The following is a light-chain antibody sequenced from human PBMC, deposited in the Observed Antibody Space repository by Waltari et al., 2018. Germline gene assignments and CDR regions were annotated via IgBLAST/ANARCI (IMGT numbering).Light chain of an antibody. CDR2: EVT. CDR1: NSDVGNYNL. Sequence: QAALTQPASVSGSPGQSITISCTGSNSDVGNYNLVSWYQKHPGKAPKLIIYEVTNRPSGISDRFSGFKTGNTASLTISGLQAEDEADYYCCSYAGSWIWVFGGGT. CDR3: CSYAGSWIWV. V-gene: IGLV2-23*02. J-gene: IGLJ3*02.